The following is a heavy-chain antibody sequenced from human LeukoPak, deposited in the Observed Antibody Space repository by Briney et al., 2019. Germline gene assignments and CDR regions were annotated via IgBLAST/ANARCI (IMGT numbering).Heavy chain of an antibody. CDR3: ARLPGYCSSNSCYKMTIPFDY. V-gene: IGHV3-33*01. D-gene: IGHD2-2*02. CDR1: GFTLHNYG. Sequence: PGGSLRLSCAASGFTLHNYGMHWVRQAPGKGLEWVALVWYDGSHEFYADSVKGRFTISRDNSNNKVYLQMNSLRAEDTAVYYCARLPGYCSSNSCYKMTIPFDYWGQGTLVTVSS. J-gene: IGHJ4*02. CDR2: VWYDGSHE.